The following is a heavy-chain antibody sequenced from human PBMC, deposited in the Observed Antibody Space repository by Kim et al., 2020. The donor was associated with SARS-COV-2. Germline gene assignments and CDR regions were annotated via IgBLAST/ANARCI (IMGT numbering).Heavy chain of an antibody. Sequence: GGSLRLSCAASEFAFSNYAMSWVRQAPGKGLEWVSGISGSGGNTYYADSVKGRFTISRDNAKSTLYLQMNSLRAEDMAVYYCAKDPSRRITMVRGQATSYYYGMDVWGQGTAVNVSS. J-gene: IGHJ6*02. V-gene: IGHV3-23*01. D-gene: IGHD3-10*01. CDR3: AKDPSRRITMVRGQATSYYYGMDV. CDR1: EFAFSNYA. CDR2: ISGSGGNT.